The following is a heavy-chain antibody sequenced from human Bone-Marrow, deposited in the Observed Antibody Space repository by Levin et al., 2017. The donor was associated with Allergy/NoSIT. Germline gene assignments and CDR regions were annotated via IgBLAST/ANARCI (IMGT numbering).Heavy chain of an antibody. CDR2: VSSDGSRR. D-gene: IGHD6-6*01. Sequence: QPGGSLRLSCGPSGFTFSRYNIHWVRQAPGKGLEWVALVSSDGSRRHYTDSVKGRFTVSRDNSRNTVYLQMNSLRFEDTAVYFCARGTSYIAGRAKMHYLDYWGQGTGVTVSS. CDR1: GFTFSRYN. V-gene: IGHV3-30*04. J-gene: IGHJ4*02. CDR3: ARGTSYIAGRAKMHYLDY.